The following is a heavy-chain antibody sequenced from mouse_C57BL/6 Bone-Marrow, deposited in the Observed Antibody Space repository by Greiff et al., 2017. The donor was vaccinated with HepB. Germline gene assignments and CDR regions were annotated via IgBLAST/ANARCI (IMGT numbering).Heavy chain of an antibody. CDR1: GYTFPRYC. CDR2: IDPYCGGT. CDR3: AVTTVVAHWYFDV. Sequence: VQLQQPGAELVKPGASVKLSCTASGYTFPRYCMHWVKQSPGRGLEWIGRIDPYCGGTKYIEKFKCKATLTVDKPSSTAYMQLSSLTSEDSAVYYCAVTTVVAHWYFDVWGTGTTVTVSS. J-gene: IGHJ1*03. D-gene: IGHD1-1*01. V-gene: IGHV1-72*01.